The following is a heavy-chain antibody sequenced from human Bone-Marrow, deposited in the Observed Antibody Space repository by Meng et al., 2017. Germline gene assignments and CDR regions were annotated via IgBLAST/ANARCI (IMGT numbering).Heavy chain of an antibody. CDR2: IYHSGST. Sequence: QVQLQESGPGLVKPSGSRSLTCAVSGGSISSPNWWSWVRQPPGRGLEWIGEIYHSGSTTYNPSLLSRVTISVDKSKNQFSLKLSSVTAADTAIYYCARVIYRPSGHNYFDPWGQGTLVTVSS. D-gene: IGHD1-26*01. V-gene: IGHV4-4*02. CDR3: ARVIYRPSGHNYFDP. CDR1: GGSISSPNW. J-gene: IGHJ5*02.